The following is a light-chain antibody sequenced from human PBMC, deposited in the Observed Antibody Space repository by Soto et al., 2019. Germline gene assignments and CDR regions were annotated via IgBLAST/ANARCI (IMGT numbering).Light chain of an antibody. CDR1: QGISSW. CDR2: AAS. J-gene: IGKJ1*01. V-gene: IGKV1-12*01. CDR3: HQRSNWWT. Sequence: DIQMTQSPSSVSSSVGDIVTITCRASQGISSWLAWYQQKPGKAPKLLIYAASSLQSGVPSRFSGSGSGTDFTLTISSLEPEDSAVYYCHQRSNWWTFGQGTKVDIK.